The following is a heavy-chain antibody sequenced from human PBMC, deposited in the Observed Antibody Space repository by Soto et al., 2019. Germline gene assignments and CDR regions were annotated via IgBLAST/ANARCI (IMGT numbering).Heavy chain of an antibody. Sequence: GASVKVSCKASGYTFTSYAMHWVRQAPGQRLEWMGWINAGNGNTKYSQKFQGRVTITRDTSASTAYMELSSLRSEDTAVYYCGRRVPIVVVVAATAFWFDPWGQGTLVTVSS. J-gene: IGHJ5*02. V-gene: IGHV1-3*01. CDR3: GRRVPIVVVVAATAFWFDP. CDR1: GYTFTSYA. D-gene: IGHD2-15*01. CDR2: INAGNGNT.